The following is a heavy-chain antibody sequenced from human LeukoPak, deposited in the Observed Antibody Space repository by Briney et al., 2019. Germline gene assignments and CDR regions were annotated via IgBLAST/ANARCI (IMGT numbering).Heavy chain of an antibody. J-gene: IGHJ3*02. D-gene: IGHD6-13*01. CDR1: GFTFSSYG. V-gene: IGHV3-30*02. CDR3: AKVGGSSRDAFDI. Sequence: TGGSLRLSCAASGFTFSSYGMHWVRQAPGKGLEWVAFIRYDGSNKYYADSVKGRFTISRDNSKNTLYLQMNSLRAEDTAVYYCAKVGGSSRDAFDIWGQGTMVTVSS. CDR2: IRYDGSNK.